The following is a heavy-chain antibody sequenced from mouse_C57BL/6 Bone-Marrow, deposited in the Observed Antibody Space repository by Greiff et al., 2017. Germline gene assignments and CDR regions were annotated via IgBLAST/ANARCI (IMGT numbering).Heavy chain of an antibody. V-gene: IGHV1-64*01. D-gene: IGHD2-4*01. Sequence: QVQLQQSGAELVKPGASVKLSCKASGYTFTSYWMHWVTQRPGQGLEWIGMIHPNSGSTNYNEKFKSKATLTVDKSSSTAYMPLSSLTSEDSAVXYCARNYDVYAMDYWGQGTSVTVSS. CDR2: IHPNSGST. CDR3: ARNYDVYAMDY. J-gene: IGHJ4*01. CDR1: GYTFTSYW.